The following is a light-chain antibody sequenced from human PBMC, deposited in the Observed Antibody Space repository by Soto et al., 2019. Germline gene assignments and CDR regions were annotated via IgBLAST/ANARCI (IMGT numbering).Light chain of an antibody. Sequence: EIVMTQSPATLSVSPVERATLSFRASQSVGSYLAWYQHKPGQAPRLLISDASNRATGIPARFSGSGSETDFTLTISSLEPEDSAVYYCQQRSNWPSLTFGGGTKVDIK. CDR3: QQRSNWPSLT. J-gene: IGKJ4*01. CDR2: DAS. CDR1: QSVGSY. V-gene: IGKV3-11*01.